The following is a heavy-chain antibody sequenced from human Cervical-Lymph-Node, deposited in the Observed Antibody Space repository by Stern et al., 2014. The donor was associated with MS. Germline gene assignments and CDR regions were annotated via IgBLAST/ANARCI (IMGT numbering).Heavy chain of an antibody. J-gene: IGHJ4*02. CDR1: GFTFKEYS. CDR3: AREDYTQDFDY. CDR2: ISGDSGDI. D-gene: IGHD4-11*01. Sequence: EVQLEESGGGLVKPGGSLRLSCAASGFTFKEYSMNWVRQAPGKGLEWVSSISGDSGDIHYAASVKGRFTISRANPTNSLYLQMNSLRAKDTAFYYCAREDYTQDFDYWGREPLFPVSS. V-gene: IGHV3-21*04.